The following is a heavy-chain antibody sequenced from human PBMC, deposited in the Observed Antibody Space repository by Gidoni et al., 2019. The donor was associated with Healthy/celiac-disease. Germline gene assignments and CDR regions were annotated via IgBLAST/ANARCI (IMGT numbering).Heavy chain of an antibody. Sequence: EVQLVESGGGLVKPGGSLRLSCDASGHTLSSDSTNWVRLAPGKGPEWVSSISSSSSYIYYADSVKGRFTISRDNAKNSLYLQMNSLRAEDTAVYYCARDRGQYYDSLTGYVNWFDPWGQGTLVTVSS. CDR2: ISSSSSYI. CDR1: GHTLSSDS. CDR3: ARDRGQYYDSLTGYVNWFDP. J-gene: IGHJ5*02. V-gene: IGHV3-21*01. D-gene: IGHD3-9*01.